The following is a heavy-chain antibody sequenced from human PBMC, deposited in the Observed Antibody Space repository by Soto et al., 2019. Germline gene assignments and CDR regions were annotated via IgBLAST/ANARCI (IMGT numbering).Heavy chain of an antibody. Sequence: QVQLVQSGAEVKKPGASVKVSCKASGYTFTSYGISWVRQAPGQGLEWMGWISAYNGNTNYAQKLQGRVTMTTDTSTSTAYMELRSLRSDDMAVYYCARDRSLLLWFGESPFDYWGQGTLVTVSS. D-gene: IGHD3-10*01. J-gene: IGHJ4*02. V-gene: IGHV1-18*03. CDR2: ISAYNGNT. CDR3: ARDRSLLLWFGESPFDY. CDR1: GYTFTSYG.